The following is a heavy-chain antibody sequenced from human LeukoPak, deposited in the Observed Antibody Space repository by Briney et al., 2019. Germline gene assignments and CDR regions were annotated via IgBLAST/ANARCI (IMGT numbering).Heavy chain of an antibody. V-gene: IGHV4-59*08. CDR1: GGSISSYY. CDR3: ARGGNYGDYDGNFDY. J-gene: IGHJ4*02. Sequence: SETLSPTCTVSGGSISSYYWSWIRQPPGKGLEWIGYVHYSGSTNYNPSLRSRVTMSVDTSKNQFSLKVTSVTVADTAVYYCARGGNYGDYDGNFDYWGQGSLATVSS. CDR2: VHYSGST. D-gene: IGHD4-17*01.